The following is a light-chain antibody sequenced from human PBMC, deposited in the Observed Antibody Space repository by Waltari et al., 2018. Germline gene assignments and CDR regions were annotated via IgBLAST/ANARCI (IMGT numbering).Light chain of an antibody. CDR1: QNLLYSINNKNY. Sequence: DIVMTQSPDSLQLSLGARATITCKSSQNLLYSINNKNYLAWYQQKPGQSPRLLFYGASIRDAGVPDRFSGSGSGTEFTLTISSLQASDVAVYFCQQYFSIPYTFGPGTKVDIK. CDR3: QQYFSIPYT. CDR2: GAS. V-gene: IGKV4-1*01. J-gene: IGKJ3*01.